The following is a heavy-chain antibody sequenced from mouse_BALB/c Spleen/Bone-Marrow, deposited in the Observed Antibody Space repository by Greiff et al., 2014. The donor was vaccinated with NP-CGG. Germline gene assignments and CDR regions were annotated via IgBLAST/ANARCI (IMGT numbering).Heavy chain of an antibody. D-gene: IGHD3-2*01. Sequence: QVQLQQSGAELVKPGASVKLSCKASGYTFTIYYMFWVKQRPGQGLEWIGEINPSNGGTNFNEKFKSKATLTVGKSSSTAYMQLSSLTSEDSAVYYCTRNGPDSSGYPAWFAYWGQGTLVTVSA. J-gene: IGHJ3*01. CDR3: TRNGPDSSGYPAWFAY. CDR2: INPSNGGT. V-gene: IGHV1S81*02. CDR1: GYTFTIYY.